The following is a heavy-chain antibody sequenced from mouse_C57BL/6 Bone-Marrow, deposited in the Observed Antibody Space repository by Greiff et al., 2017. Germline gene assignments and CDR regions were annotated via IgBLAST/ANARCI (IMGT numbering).Heavy chain of an antibody. CDR3: ARGRRGFAY. Sequence: EVKLMESGGGLVKPGGSLKLSCAASGFTFSDYGMHWVRQAPEKGLEWVAYISSGSSTIYSAATVKGRFTISRDNAKNTLFLQMTSLRSEDTAMYYCARGRRGFAYWGQGTLVTVSA. CDR2: ISSGSSTI. V-gene: IGHV5-17*01. CDR1: GFTFSDYG. J-gene: IGHJ3*01.